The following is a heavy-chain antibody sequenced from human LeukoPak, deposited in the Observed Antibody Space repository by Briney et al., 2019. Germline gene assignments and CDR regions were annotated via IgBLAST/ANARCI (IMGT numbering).Heavy chain of an antibody. CDR3: AKELQAGWYYFDY. CDR1: GFTFSSYG. CDR2: IWYDGSNK. J-gene: IGHJ4*02. Sequence: PGGSLRLSCAASGFTFSSYGMHWVRQAPGKGLEWVAAIWYDGSNKYYADSVKGRFIISRDNSKNTLYLQMNSLRAEDTAVYYCAKELQAGWYYFDYWGQGTLVTVSS. D-gene: IGHD6-19*01. V-gene: IGHV3-33*06.